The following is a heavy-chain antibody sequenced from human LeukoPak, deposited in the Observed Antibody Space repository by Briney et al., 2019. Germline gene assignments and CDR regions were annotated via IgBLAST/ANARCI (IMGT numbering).Heavy chain of an antibody. CDR2: IYTSGST. Sequence: SETLSLTCTVSGGSISSGSYYWSWIRQPAGKGLEWIGRIYTSGSTNYNPSLKSRVTISIDTSKNQFSLRLSSVTAADTAIYYCARELSGSSSGAPFNYWGQGTLVTVSS. J-gene: IGHJ4*02. D-gene: IGHD6-19*01. CDR3: ARELSGSSSGAPFNY. CDR1: GGSISSGSYY. V-gene: IGHV4-61*02.